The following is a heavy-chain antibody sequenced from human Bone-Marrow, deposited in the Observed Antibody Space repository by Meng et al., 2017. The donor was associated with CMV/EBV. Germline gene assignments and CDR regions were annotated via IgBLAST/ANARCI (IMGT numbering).Heavy chain of an antibody. D-gene: IGHD3-3*01. Sequence: GESLKISCAASGFTFSSYSMNWVRQAPGKGLEWVSYIGSSSSTIYYADSVKGRFTISRDNAKNSLYLQMNSLRAEDTAVYYCARGETYYDFWSGYYTDIYWGQGTLVTVSS. CDR3: ARGETYYDFWSGYYTDIY. CDR2: IGSSSSTI. J-gene: IGHJ4*02. CDR1: GFTFSSYS. V-gene: IGHV3-48*04.